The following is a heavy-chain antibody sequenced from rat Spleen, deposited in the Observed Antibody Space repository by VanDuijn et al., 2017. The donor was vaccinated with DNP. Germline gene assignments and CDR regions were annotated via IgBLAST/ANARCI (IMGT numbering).Heavy chain of an antibody. J-gene: IGHJ2*01. V-gene: IGHV3-1*01. CDR1: GYSITSNY. CDR2: ISYSGST. D-gene: IGHD1-6*01. CDR3: TRHGMYTTDYSRYFDK. Sequence: EVQLQESGPGLVKPSQSLSLTCSVTGYSITSNYWGWIRKFPGNKMEWMGYISYSGSTSYNPSLKSRISITRDTSKNQFFLQLNSVTTEDTATYYCTRHGMYTTDYSRYFDKWGQGVMVTVSS.